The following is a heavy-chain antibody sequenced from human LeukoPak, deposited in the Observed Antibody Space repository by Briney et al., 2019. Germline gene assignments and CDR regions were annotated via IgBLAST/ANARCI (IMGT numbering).Heavy chain of an antibody. CDR3: ARDKADDYYGSGSFYYYYGMDV. Sequence: GASVKVSCKASGCTFTGYYMHWVRQAPGQGLEWMGWINPNRGGTNYAQKFQGRVTMTRNTSISTAYMELSRLRSDDTAVYYCARDKADDYYGSGSFYYYYGMDVWGQGTTVTVSS. J-gene: IGHJ6*02. V-gene: IGHV1-2*02. CDR1: GCTFTGYY. CDR2: INPNRGGT. D-gene: IGHD3-10*01.